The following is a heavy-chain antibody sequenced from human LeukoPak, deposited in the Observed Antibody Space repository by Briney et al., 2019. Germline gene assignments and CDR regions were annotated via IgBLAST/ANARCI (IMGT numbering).Heavy chain of an antibody. D-gene: IGHD2-15*01. CDR1: GGSLSGYY. CDR3: ARRGTACCRGGNCYSDKYFDY. CDR2: INYSGNT. J-gene: IGHJ4*02. Sequence: PSETLSLTCAVYGGSLSGYYWTWLRQTPGKGLEGIGEINYSGNTNYNRSIKSRVTISADTSKNQFSLRLSSVTAADTAVYYCARRGTACCRGGNCYSDKYFDYWGQGTQVTVSS. V-gene: IGHV4-34*01.